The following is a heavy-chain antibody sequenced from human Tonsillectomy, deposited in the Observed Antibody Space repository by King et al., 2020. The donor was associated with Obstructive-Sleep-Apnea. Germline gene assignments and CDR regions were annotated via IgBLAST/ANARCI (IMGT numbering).Heavy chain of an antibody. CDR2: IYYRGST. CDR1: GDFIGSGGYS. CDR3: ATVRYYDSSDYPGYYFVH. Sequence: QLQESGPGLVKPSQTLSLTCAVSGDFIGSGGYSWSWIRQPPGKGLEWIGYIYYRGSTYYSPSLKSRVTISIDTKTQFSLNLTSVTAADTAVYFCATVRYYDSSDYPGYYFVHWGQGTLVTVSS. V-gene: IGHV4-30-4*07. D-gene: IGHD3-22*01. J-gene: IGHJ4*02.